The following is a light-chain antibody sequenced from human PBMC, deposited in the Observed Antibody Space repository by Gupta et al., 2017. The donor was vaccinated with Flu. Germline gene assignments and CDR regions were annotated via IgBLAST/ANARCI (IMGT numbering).Light chain of an antibody. V-gene: IGLV3-1*01. CDR2: QDN. CDR3: QAWDSSTYYV. Sequence: SYDLTQPPSVSVSPRQTASITCSGDNLGDKYVCWYQQKPGQSPVLVIYQDNKRPSGIPERFSGSDSGNTETLTISGTQAMDEAYYDCQAWDSSTYYVFGTGTKVTVL. J-gene: IGLJ1*01. CDR1: NLGDKY.